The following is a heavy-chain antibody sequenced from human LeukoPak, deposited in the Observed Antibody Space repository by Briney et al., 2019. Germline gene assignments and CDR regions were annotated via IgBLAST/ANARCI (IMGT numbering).Heavy chain of an antibody. CDR2: IKSATNGGAT. CDR1: GITFANAW. D-gene: IGHD1-20*01. J-gene: IGHJ3*02. V-gene: IGHV3-15*01. CDR3: TTEGHGYGYHSFDI. Sequence: GGSLRLSCTASGITFANAWMSWVRQAPGKGLEWVGRIKSATNGGATDYAAPVKGRFTISRDDSKNTLYLQMNSLTTEDTALYYCTTEGHGYGYHSFDIWGQETMVTVSS.